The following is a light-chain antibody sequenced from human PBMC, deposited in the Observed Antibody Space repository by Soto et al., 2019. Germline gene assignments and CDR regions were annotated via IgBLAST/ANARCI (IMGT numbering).Light chain of an antibody. J-gene: IGKJ1*01. CDR1: QSISSW. CDR3: QRYNSYPCT. Sequence: DIPMTQSPSTLSASVGDRVTITCLASQSISSWLAWYQQKPGKAPKLLIYDASSLESGVTSRFSGSGAGTEFTLTVSSLQPDDFASYDCQRYNSYPCTFGQGTKVEIK. V-gene: IGKV1-5*01. CDR2: DAS.